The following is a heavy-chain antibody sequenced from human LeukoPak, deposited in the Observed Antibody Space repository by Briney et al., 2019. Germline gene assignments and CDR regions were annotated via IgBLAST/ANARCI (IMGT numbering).Heavy chain of an antibody. Sequence: SETLSLTCTVSGASITGHYWSWIRQPPGKGLEWIGFIYYSGTTNYNPSLKSRVTISVDTSKNQFSLILSSVTAADTAVYYCARHLGGGIYFDYWGQGTLVTVSS. CDR3: ARHLGGGIYFDY. V-gene: IGHV4-59*08. CDR1: GASITGHY. CDR2: IYYSGTT. D-gene: IGHD3-16*01. J-gene: IGHJ4*02.